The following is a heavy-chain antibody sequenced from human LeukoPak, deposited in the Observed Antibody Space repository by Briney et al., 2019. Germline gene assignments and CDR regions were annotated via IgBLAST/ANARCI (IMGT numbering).Heavy chain of an antibody. J-gene: IGHJ4*02. CDR2: INDSGST. D-gene: IGHD2-2*01. V-gene: IGHV4-34*01. CDR1: GGAFSNYF. Sequence: PSETLSLTCAVSGGAFSNYFWTWIRQPPGKGLEWIAEINDSGSTNSNSSLRSRVAISLDTSKNQFSLRLTSVTAADTAVYYCARGQYCSTTTCYSARRYFDFWGEGTLVTVSS. CDR3: ARGQYCSTTTCYSARRYFDF.